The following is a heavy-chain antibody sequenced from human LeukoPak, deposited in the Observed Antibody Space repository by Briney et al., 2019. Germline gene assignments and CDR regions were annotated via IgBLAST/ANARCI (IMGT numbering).Heavy chain of an antibody. V-gene: IGHV4-59*12. Sequence: SETLSLTCTVSGGSISSYYWSWIRQPARKGLEXXXXXXXXGSTNYNPSLRSRITMSADTSKNQFSLKLSSVTAADTAVYYCARDRPTPGDCTSTTCYRWFDPWGQGTLVSVSS. D-gene: IGHD2-2*01. CDR1: GGSISSYY. CDR2: XXXXGST. CDR3: ARDRPTPGDCTSTTCYRWFDP. J-gene: IGHJ5*02.